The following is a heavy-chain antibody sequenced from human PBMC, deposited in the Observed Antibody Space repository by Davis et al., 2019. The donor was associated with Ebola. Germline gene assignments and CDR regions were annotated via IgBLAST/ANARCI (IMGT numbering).Heavy chain of an antibody. CDR3: AGAGYTSGWNFAS. V-gene: IGHV4-30-2*01. CDR2: IYHSGST. J-gene: IGHJ4*02. CDR1: GGSISSGGYS. Sequence: LRLSCAVSGGSISSGGYSWSWIRQPPGKGLEWIGYIYHSGSTYYNPSLKSRVTISVDRSKNQFSLKLSSVTAADTAVYYCAGAGYTSGWNFASWGQGTLVTISS. D-gene: IGHD6-19*01.